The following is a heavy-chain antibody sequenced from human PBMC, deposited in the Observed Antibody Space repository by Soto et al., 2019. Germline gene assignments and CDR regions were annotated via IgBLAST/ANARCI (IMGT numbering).Heavy chain of an antibody. V-gene: IGHV3-48*02. Sequence: EVQLVESGGGLVQPGGSLRLSCAASGFTFSSYSMNWVRQAPGKGLEWVSYISSSSSTIYYADSVKGRFTISRDNAKNSLSLQMNSLKDEDTAVYYCARDLSEKYQLPPNWFDPWGQGTLVTVSS. CDR1: GFTFSSYS. J-gene: IGHJ5*02. D-gene: IGHD2-2*01. CDR3: ARDLSEKYQLPPNWFDP. CDR2: ISSSSSTI.